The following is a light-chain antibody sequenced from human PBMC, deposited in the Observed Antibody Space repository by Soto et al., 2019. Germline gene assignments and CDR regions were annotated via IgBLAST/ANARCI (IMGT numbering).Light chain of an antibody. J-gene: IGKJ1*01. CDR3: QQYGSSPLT. V-gene: IGKV3-20*01. CDR1: QSVSSSY. Sequence: EIVLTQSPGTLSLSPGERATLSCRASQSVSSSYLAWYQQKPGQAPRLLIYGASSRATGIPDRFSGSGPGTPFTLTISRLEPEDFALYYCQQYGSSPLTFGQAPKVPIK. CDR2: GAS.